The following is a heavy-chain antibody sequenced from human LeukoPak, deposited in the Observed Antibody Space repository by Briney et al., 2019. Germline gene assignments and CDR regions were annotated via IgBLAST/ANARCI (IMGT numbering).Heavy chain of an antibody. CDR2: IYYSGST. Sequence: SETLPLTCTVSGGSISSSSYYWGWIRQPPGKGLEWIGSIYYSGSTYYNPSLKSRVTISVDTSKNQFSLKLSSVTAADTAVYYCARNTAMVVGWFDPWGQGTLVTVSS. CDR3: ARNTAMVVGWFDP. CDR1: GGSISSSSYY. V-gene: IGHV4-39*07. J-gene: IGHJ5*02. D-gene: IGHD5-18*01.